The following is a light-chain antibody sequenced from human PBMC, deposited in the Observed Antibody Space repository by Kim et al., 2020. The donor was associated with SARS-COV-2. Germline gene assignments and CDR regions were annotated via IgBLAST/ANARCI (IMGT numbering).Light chain of an antibody. CDR2: ENY. CDR1: RSNIGSNY. J-gene: IGLJ1*01. V-gene: IGLV1-47*01. CDR3: AAWDDSLSVHYV. Sequence: QSVLTQPPSASGTPGQRVTISCSGSRSNIGSNYVYWYQQLPGAAPKLLIYENYQRPSGVPDRFSGSKSGTSASLAIIGLRSEDEADYYCAAWDDSLSVHYVFGAGTKVTVL.